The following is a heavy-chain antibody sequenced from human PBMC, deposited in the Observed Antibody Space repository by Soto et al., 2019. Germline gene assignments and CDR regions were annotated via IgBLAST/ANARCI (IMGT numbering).Heavy chain of an antibody. Sequence: QLQLQESGPGLVKPSETLSLTCTVSGGSISSSSYYWGWIRQPPGKGLEWIGSIYYSGSTYYNPSLKSRVTISVDTSKNQFSLKLSSVTAADTAVYYCASPNRPYGDYEYYFDYWGQGTLVTVSS. CDR2: IYYSGST. CDR3: ASPNRPYGDYEYYFDY. CDR1: GGSISSSSYY. D-gene: IGHD4-17*01. V-gene: IGHV4-39*01. J-gene: IGHJ4*02.